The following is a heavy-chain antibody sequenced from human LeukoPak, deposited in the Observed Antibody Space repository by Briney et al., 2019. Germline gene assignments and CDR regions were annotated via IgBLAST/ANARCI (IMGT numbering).Heavy chain of an antibody. CDR1: GGSFSGYY. J-gene: IGHJ4*02. CDR3: ARTVYSSGWYGGFDY. V-gene: IGHV4-34*01. D-gene: IGHD6-19*01. Sequence: MSSETLSLTCAVYGGSFSGYYWSWIRQPPGKGLERIGEINHSGSTNYNPSLKSRVTISVDTSKNQFSLKLSSVTAADTAVYYCARTVYSSGWYGGFDYWGQGTLVTVSS. CDR2: INHSGST.